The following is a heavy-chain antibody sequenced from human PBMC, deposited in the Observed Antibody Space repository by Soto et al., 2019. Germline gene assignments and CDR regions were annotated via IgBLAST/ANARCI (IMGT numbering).Heavy chain of an antibody. CDR2: IIPIFGTT. D-gene: IGHD3-10*01. CDR3: ARQHRLYNTLEN. Sequence: SVKVSCKASGDTFNKYAITWVRQAPGQGLEWMGGIIPIFGTTFYAQNFQGRVTITADESTTTAYMELNSLTSDDTAVYYCARQHRLYNTLENWGQGTLVTVSS. CDR1: GDTFNKYA. J-gene: IGHJ4*02. V-gene: IGHV1-69*13.